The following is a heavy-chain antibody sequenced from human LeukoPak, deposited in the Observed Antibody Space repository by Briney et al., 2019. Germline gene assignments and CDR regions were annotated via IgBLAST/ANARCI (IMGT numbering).Heavy chain of an antibody. Sequence: GRSQRLSCAASGFTFNAYGMHWVRQAPGKGLEWVANIKQDGSEKYYVDSVKGRFTISRDNAKNSLYLQMNSLRAEDTAVYYCARVGGVEWELLRNDAFDIWGQGTMVTVSS. CDR2: IKQDGSEK. V-gene: IGHV3-7*01. J-gene: IGHJ3*02. D-gene: IGHD1-26*01. CDR3: ARVGGVEWELLRNDAFDI. CDR1: GFTFNAYG.